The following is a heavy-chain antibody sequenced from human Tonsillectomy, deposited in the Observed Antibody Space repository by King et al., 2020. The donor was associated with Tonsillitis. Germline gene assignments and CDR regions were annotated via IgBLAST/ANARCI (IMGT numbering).Heavy chain of an antibody. J-gene: IGHJ5*02. CDR1: GYTFTAYD. V-gene: IGHV1-2*02. D-gene: IGHD4-17*01. CDR3: VRDSAWLTTVTRFDP. Sequence: VQLVESGAEVKKPGASVKVSCQASGYTFTAYDIHWIRQAPGQGLEWMGWINPNSDGTNYAQKFQGRVTMTRDTSISTAYMELCRLRSDDTAVYYCVRDSAWLTTVTRFDPWGQGTLVSVSS. CDR2: INPNSDGT.